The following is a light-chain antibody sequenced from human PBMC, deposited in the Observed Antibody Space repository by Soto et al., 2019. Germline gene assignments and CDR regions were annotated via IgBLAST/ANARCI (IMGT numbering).Light chain of an antibody. CDR1: QTISSN. CDR2: GAS. V-gene: IGKV3-15*01. CDR3: QQYNNWRWT. Sequence: EIVMTQSPATLSVSPGERATLSCRASQTISSNLPWYQQKPGQAPRVLIDGASTRSPGIPARFSGSGSGTQFTHTISSLQSEDFALYYCQQYNNWRWTFGQGTKVEIK. J-gene: IGKJ1*01.